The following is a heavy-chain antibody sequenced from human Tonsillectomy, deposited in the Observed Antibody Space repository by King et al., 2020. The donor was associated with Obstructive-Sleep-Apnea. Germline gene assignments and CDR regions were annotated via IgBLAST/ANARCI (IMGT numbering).Heavy chain of an antibody. D-gene: IGHD1-26*01. CDR3: ARDRVVGATHPY. Sequence: VQLVESGGGVVQPGRSLRLSCAASGFTFSSYAMHWVRQAPGQGLEWVAIISYVGSNKYYADSVKGRFTISRDNSKNMLYLQMNSLRAADTAVYYCARDRVVGATHPYWGQGTLVTVSS. J-gene: IGHJ4*02. CDR2: ISYVGSNK. V-gene: IGHV3-30*04. CDR1: GFTFSSYA.